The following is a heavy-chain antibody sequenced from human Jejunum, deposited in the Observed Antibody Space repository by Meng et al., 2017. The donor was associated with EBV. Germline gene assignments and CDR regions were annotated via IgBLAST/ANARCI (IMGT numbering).Heavy chain of an antibody. CDR1: GGSVSSGGYY. J-gene: IGHJ4*02. V-gene: IGHV4-61*08. CDR3: ARDQNGSYFAY. Sequence: QVQLQESGPGLGKPSETLSLTCPVSGGSVSSGGYYWSWIRQPPGKGLEWIGYIYNSESTNYKSSLKSRVTISADTSKNQFSLRLSSVTAADTAVYYCARDQNGSYFAYWGQGTLVTVSS. D-gene: IGHD1-26*01. CDR2: IYNSEST.